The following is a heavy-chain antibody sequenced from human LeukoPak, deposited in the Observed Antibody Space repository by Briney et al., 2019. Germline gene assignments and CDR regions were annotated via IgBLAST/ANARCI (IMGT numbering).Heavy chain of an antibody. CDR2: ITPVTGNT. CDR3: ARDRSQLLGDC. J-gene: IGHJ4*02. Sequence: GASVKVSCKASGYTFISYAMHWVRQAPGQGFEWMGWITPVTGNTKYSQKFQGRVIITRDTSASTAYMELSSLRSEDTAVYYCARDRSQLLGDCWGQGTLVTVSS. CDR1: GYTFISYA. V-gene: IGHV1-3*01. D-gene: IGHD2-2*01.